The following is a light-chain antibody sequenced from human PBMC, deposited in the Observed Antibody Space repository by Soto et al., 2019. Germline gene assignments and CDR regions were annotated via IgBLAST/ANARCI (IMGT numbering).Light chain of an antibody. CDR3: QQSYRSPYN. CDR2: DTS. CDR1: QSISAY. Sequence: DIQMTQSPSSLSASVGDRVTITCRASQSISAYLNWYQQKPGKAPKLLIYDTSTLQSGVPPRFSGGGSGTDFNLTISSLQPEDFASYSCQQSYRSPYNCGQGTKLEIE. J-gene: IGKJ2*01. V-gene: IGKV1-39*01.